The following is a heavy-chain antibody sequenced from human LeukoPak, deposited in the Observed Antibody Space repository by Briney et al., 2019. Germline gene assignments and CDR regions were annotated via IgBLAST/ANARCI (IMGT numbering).Heavy chain of an antibody. CDR3: ARPMVRGEDY. V-gene: IGHV3-48*04. Sequence: GGSLRLSCAASGFTFSSYSMNWVRQAPGKGLEWVSYISSSSSTIYYADSVKGRFTISRDNAKNSLYLQMNSLRAEDTAVYYCARPMVRGEDYWGQGTLVTVSS. J-gene: IGHJ4*02. CDR2: ISSSSSTI. CDR1: GFTFSSYS. D-gene: IGHD3-10*01.